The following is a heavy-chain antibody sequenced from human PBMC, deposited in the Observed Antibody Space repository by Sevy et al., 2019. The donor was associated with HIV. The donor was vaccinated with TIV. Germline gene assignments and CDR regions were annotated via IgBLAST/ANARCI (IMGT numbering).Heavy chain of an antibody. V-gene: IGHV3-7*01. CDR3: AREIVGSGSYYGVGYYYGMDV. D-gene: IGHD1-26*01. CDR2: IKQDGSEK. J-gene: IGHJ6*02. Sequence: GVSLRLSCAASGFTFSSYWMSWVRQAPGKGLEWVANIKQDGSEKYYADSVKGRFTISRDNAKNSLYLQMNSLRAEDTAVYYCAREIVGSGSYYGVGYYYGMDVWGQGTTVTVSS. CDR1: GFTFSSYW.